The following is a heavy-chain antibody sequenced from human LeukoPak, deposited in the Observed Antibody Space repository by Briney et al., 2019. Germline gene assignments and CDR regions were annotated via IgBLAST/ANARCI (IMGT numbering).Heavy chain of an antibody. V-gene: IGHV4-38-2*02. CDR2: IYHSGST. CDR1: GYSISSGYY. D-gene: IGHD2-2*02. Sequence: SETLSLTCTVSGYSISSGYYWGWIRQPPGNGLEWIGSIYHSGSTYYNPSLKSRVTISVDTSKNQFSLKLSSVTAADTAVYYCARASEYQLLYLPFDYWGQGTLVTVSS. J-gene: IGHJ4*02. CDR3: ARASEYQLLYLPFDY.